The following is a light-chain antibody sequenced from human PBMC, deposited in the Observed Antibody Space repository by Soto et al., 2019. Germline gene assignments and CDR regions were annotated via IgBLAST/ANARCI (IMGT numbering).Light chain of an antibody. J-gene: IGKJ1*01. CDR3: QQYNNWPPVT. CDR1: QSSSSD. CDR2: GSS. Sequence: DIVMTQSPATLFVCPGERGALXCRASQSSSSDLGWYQQKAGKAPRLLIYGSSTRATGIPARLSGSGSGREFTLILSSLQSEDFAVYYCQQYNNWPPVTFGQGTKVDIK. V-gene: IGKV3-15*01.